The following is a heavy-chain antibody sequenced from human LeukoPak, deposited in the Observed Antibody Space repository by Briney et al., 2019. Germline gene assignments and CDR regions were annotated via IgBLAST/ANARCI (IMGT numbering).Heavy chain of an antibody. CDR3: AKSAAIVVVPAASHRYFDL. J-gene: IGHJ2*01. CDR1: GYSYISYW. CDR2: IDHSDSYT. V-gene: IGHV5-10-1*01. D-gene: IGHD2-2*01. Sequence: GEALKFSCKGSGYSYISYWISWVRQMPAKGRAGMGRIDHSDSYTNYSPSFQGHVTILADKSIITAYQQWSRLKASETAMYSGAKSAAIVVVPAASHRYFDLWGRGTLVTVSS.